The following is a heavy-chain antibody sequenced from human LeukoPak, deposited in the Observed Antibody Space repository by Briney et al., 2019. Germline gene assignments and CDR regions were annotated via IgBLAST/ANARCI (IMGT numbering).Heavy chain of an antibody. CDR1: GFTFSSHG. CDR3: ATSGLSRFGF. V-gene: IGHV3-23*01. D-gene: IGHD2/OR15-2a*01. Sequence: GGSLRLSCAASGFTFSSHGMNWVRQAPGKGLEWVSGISPNGVITYYADSVKGRFTISRDNSKNTLYLQMNSLRAGDTAVYYCATSGLSRFGFWGQGTLVTVSS. J-gene: IGHJ4*02. CDR2: ISPNGVIT.